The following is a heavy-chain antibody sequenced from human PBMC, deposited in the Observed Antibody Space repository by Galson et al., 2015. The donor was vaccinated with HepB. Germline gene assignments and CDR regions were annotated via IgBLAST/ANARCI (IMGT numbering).Heavy chain of an antibody. CDR3: ARGTPLTGTDY. J-gene: IGHJ4*02. CDR2: ISSSSSYI. CDR1: GFTFSSYS. Sequence: SLRLSCAASGFTFSSYSMNWVRQAPGKGLEWVSSISSSSSYIYYADSVKGRFTISRDNAKNSLYLQMNSLRAEDTAVYYCARGTPLTGTDYWGQGTLVTVSS. D-gene: IGHD1-1*01. V-gene: IGHV3-21*01.